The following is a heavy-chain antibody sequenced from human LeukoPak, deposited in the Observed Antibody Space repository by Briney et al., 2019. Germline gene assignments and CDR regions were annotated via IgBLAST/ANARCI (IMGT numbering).Heavy chain of an antibody. CDR3: ARDKRGDGYNYPSFDY. J-gene: IGHJ4*02. Sequence: GGSLRLSCVASGLKFRNYGMHWVRQAPGKGLEWVSVIHSGGDTYYADSVKGRFTISRDNSKNTLYLQMNSLRAEDTAVYYCARDKRGDGYNYPSFDYWGQGTLVTVSS. V-gene: IGHV3-53*01. CDR1: GLKFRNYG. CDR2: IHSGGDT. D-gene: IGHD5-24*01.